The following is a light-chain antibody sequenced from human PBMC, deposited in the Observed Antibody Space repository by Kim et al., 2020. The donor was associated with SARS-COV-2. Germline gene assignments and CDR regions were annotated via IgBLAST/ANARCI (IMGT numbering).Light chain of an antibody. CDR2: SND. Sequence: QSVLTQPPSASGTPGQRVTISCSGSIFNIGRNTVVWYQQLPGTAPKLLIYSNDQRPSGVFDRFSGSKSGMSASLAISGLQSEDEADYYCAVWDDSLNGVVFGGGTKLTVL. V-gene: IGLV1-44*01. J-gene: IGLJ2*01. CDR1: IFNIGRNT. CDR3: AVWDDSLNGVV.